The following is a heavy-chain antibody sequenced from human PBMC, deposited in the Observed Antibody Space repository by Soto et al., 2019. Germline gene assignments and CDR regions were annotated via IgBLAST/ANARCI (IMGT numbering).Heavy chain of an antibody. J-gene: IGHJ2*01. CDR2: ISGSGGST. CDR1: GFTFSSYA. D-gene: IGHD7-27*01. CDR3: PKVRGEYWYFDL. Sequence: EVQLLESGGGLVQPGGSLRLSCAASGFTFSSYAMSWVRQAPGKGLEWVSAISGSGGSTYYADSVKGRFTISRDNSMNALYPQMNCLRAEATAVYYCPKVRGEYWYFDLWGRGTLVTVS. V-gene: IGHV3-23*01.